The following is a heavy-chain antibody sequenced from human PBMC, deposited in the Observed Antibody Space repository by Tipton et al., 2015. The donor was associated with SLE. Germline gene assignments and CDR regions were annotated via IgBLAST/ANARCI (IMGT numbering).Heavy chain of an antibody. CDR1: GGSFSGYY. CDR3: ATSAGYSSNFQH. J-gene: IGHJ1*01. V-gene: IGHV4-34*01. Sequence: TLSLTCAVYGGSFSGYYWSWIRQPPGKGLEWIGEINHSGSTNYNPSLKSRVTISVDTSKNQFSLKLSSVTAADTAVYYCATSAGYSSNFQHWGQGTLVTVSS. D-gene: IGHD6-13*01. CDR2: INHSGST.